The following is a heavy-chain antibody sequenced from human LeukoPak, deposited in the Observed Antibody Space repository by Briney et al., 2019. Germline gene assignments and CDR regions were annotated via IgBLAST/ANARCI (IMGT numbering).Heavy chain of an antibody. CDR3: ARRPPYSSSSYYFDY. V-gene: IGHV5-51*01. J-gene: IGHJ4*02. CDR2: IYPDDSET. Sequence: GESLKISCKGSGYSFTNYWIAWVRQMPGKGLEWMGIIYPDDSETRYNPSFQGQVTISADWSISTAYLQWNSLKASDTAMYYCARRPPYSSSSYYFDYWGQGALVTVSS. D-gene: IGHD6-6*01. CDR1: GYSFTNYW.